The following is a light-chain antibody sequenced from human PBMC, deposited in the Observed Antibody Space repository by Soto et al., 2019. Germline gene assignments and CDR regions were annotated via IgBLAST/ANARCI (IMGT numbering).Light chain of an antibody. Sequence: IQRTQSPSSLSASVGDRVTITCRASRYIRSDLSWYQQRPGQAPKVLIYAASSLQSGVPSRFSGSGSGTDFTLTISSLQPEDFATYYCLQDYNYPWTFGQGTKVDIK. CDR1: RYIRSD. J-gene: IGKJ1*01. CDR2: AAS. CDR3: LQDYNYPWT. V-gene: IGKV1-6*01.